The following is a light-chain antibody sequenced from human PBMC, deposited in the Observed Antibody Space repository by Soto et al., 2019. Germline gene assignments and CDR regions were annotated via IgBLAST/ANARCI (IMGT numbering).Light chain of an antibody. CDR2: DND. J-gene: IGLJ2*01. CDR3: GTWDSNLSAGV. V-gene: IGLV1-51*01. Sequence: QSVLTQPPSVSAAPGQKVTISCSGSSSNIGNNFVSWYQQLPGTAPKLLIYDNDKRPSGIPDRFSGSKSGTSATLGISGLQTGDEADYYCGTWDSNLSAGVFGGGTKVTVL. CDR1: SSNIGNNF.